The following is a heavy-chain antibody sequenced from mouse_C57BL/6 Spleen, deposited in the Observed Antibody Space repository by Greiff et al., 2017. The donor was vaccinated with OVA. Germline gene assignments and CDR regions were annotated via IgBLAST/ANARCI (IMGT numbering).Heavy chain of an antibody. CDR2: IDPSDSYT. CDR3: ARNYRGYFDY. Sequence: VQLQQSGAELVMPGASVKLSCKASGYTFTSSWMPWVKQRPGQGLEWIGEIDPSDSYTNYNQKFKGKSTLTVDKSSSTAYMQLSSLTSEDSAVYYCARNYRGYFDYWGQGTTLTVSS. V-gene: IGHV1-69*01. CDR1: GYTFTSSW. J-gene: IGHJ2*01. D-gene: IGHD2-14*01.